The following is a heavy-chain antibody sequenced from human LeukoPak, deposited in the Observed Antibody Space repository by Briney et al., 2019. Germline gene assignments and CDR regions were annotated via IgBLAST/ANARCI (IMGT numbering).Heavy chain of an antibody. V-gene: IGHV1-8*03. D-gene: IGHD6-13*01. CDR1: GYTFTSYD. CDR2: MNPNSGNT. CDR3: ARGLYSSSWYDG. J-gene: IGHJ4*02. Sequence: ASVKVSCKASGYTFTSYDINWVRQATGQGLEWMGWMNPNSGNTGYAQKFQGRVTITRNTSISTAYMELSSLRSEDTAVYYCARGLYSSSWYDGWGQGTLVTVSS.